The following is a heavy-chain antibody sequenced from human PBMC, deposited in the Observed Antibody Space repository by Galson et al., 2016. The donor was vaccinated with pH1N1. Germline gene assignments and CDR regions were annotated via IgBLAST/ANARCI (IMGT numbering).Heavy chain of an antibody. CDR2: IYTSGST. CDR1: GGSLSSYY. J-gene: IGHJ6*02. CDR3: AREYLVVGEGWDYGLDV. Sequence: ETLSLTCTVSGGSLSSYYWSWIRQPAGKGLEWIGRIYTSGSTKYNPSLKSRVTMSVDTSKSQFSLKVTSLTAADTAVYYCAREYLVVGEGWDYGLDVGGHGTTV. D-gene: IGHD1-26*01. V-gene: IGHV4-4*07.